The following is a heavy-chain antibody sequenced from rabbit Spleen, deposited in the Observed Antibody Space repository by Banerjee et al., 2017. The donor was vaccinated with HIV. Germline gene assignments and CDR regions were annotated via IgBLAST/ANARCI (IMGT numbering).Heavy chain of an antibody. Sequence: QSLEESGGDLVKPGTSLTLTCTASGFSFSSGYYMCWVRQAPGKGLEWIACIDTGSGSTWYASWVNGRFTISKTSSTTVTLQMTSLTAADTATYFCARDTSSSFSSYGMDLWGPGTLVTVS. CDR3: ARDTSSSFSSYGMDL. V-gene: IGHV1S40*01. D-gene: IGHD1-1*01. CDR2: IDTGSGST. CDR1: GFSFSSGYY. J-gene: IGHJ6*01.